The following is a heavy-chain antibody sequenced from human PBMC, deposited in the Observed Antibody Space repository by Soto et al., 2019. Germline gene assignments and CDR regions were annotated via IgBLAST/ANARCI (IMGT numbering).Heavy chain of an antibody. CDR1: GAPMNRYY. J-gene: IGHJ4*02. Sequence: PSETLSLTCTVSGAPMNRYYWSWIRQPPGKGLEWIGYIFNSETSEYNPSLRSRIAMSVDRSKNQFSLTMTSLTAADTAVYYCARGFGSKDGLDYWGQGALVTVSS. V-gene: IGHV4-59*01. D-gene: IGHD3-3*01. CDR3: ARGFGSKDGLDY. CDR2: IFNSETS.